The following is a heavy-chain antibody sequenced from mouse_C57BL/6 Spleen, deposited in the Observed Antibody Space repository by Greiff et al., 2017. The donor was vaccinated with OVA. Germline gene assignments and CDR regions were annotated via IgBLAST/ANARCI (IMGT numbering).Heavy chain of an antibody. CDR3: AKHDYGSRDLWFAY. CDR1: GFSFTSYG. CDR2: IWGDGST. Sequence: VKLVESGPGLVAPSQSLSITCTVSGFSFTSYGVSWVRQPPGKGLEWLGAIWGDGSTTYHSALISRLSISKDNSKSQVFLKLNSLQTDDTATYYCAKHDYGSRDLWFAYWGQGTLVTVSA. V-gene: IGHV2-3*01. J-gene: IGHJ3*01. D-gene: IGHD1-1*01.